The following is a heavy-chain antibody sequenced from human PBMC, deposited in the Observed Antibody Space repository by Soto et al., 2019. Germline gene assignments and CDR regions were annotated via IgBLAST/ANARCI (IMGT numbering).Heavy chain of an antibody. D-gene: IGHD2-2*01. CDR3: ARGEDIVVVPAATTGYYYYGMDV. Sequence: SLKVYCRTSVGTFSSYAISGVRQTPGQELEWMGGIIPIFGTANYAQKFQGRVTITADESTSTAYMELSSLRSEDTAVYYCARGEDIVVVPAATTGYYYYGMDVWGQGTTVTVSS. CDR1: VGTFSSYA. CDR2: IIPIFGTA. V-gene: IGHV1-69*13. J-gene: IGHJ6*02.